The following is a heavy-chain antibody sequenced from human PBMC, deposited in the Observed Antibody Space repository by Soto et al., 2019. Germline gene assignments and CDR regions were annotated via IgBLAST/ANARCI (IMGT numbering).Heavy chain of an antibody. J-gene: IGHJ4*02. D-gene: IGHD6-6*01. CDR2: ISAYNGNT. V-gene: IGHV1-18*01. CDR1: GYTFTNYG. Sequence: QVQLVQSGVEMKKPGASVKVSCKASGYTFTNYGISWGRQAPGQGLEWMGWISAYNGNTNYAQKYQDRVTMTTDTSTSTDYMELRSLVSDDTAVYYCARDRSSSSLWGQGTLVTVS. CDR3: ARDRSSSSL.